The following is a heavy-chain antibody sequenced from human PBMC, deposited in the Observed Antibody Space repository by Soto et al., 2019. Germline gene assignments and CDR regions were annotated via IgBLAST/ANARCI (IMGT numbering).Heavy chain of an antibody. CDR3: ASAKSDY. CDR1: GFTFSSYS. J-gene: IGHJ4*02. CDR2: ISSSSSYI. Sequence: EVQLVESGGGLVKPGGSLRLSCAASGFTFSSYSMKWVRQAPGKGLEWVSSISSSSSYIYYAESMKVRFTISRDNAKNSLYLQMNSLRAEVTAVYYCASAKSDYWCQGTLVTV. V-gene: IGHV3-21*01. D-gene: IGHD2-15*01.